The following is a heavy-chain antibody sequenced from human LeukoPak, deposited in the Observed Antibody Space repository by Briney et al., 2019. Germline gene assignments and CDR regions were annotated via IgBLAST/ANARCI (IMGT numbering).Heavy chain of an antibody. V-gene: IGHV4-59*01. CDR2: IYYSGST. Sequence: SETLSLTCTVSGGSISSYYLSWIRQAPGKGLEWIGYIYYSGSTNYNPSLKSRVTISVEPSKNQFSLKLSSVTAADTAVYYCASSGLISYCGMDVWGKATTVTVSS. D-gene: IGHD6-19*01. CDR1: GGSISSYY. CDR3: ASSGLISYCGMDV. J-gene: IGHJ6*04.